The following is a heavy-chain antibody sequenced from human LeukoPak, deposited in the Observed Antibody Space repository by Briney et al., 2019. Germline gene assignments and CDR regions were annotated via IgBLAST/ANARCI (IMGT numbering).Heavy chain of an antibody. CDR2: FDPENGER. D-gene: IGHD1-20*01. V-gene: IGHV1-24*01. CDR1: GYSLSELS. CDR3: AITWSETQSN. J-gene: IGHJ4*02. Sequence: GASVKVSCKVYGYSLSELSIYWVRQAPGKGLEWMGGFDPENGERVYEQKFQGRVTMTEDSTTDTAYMEMSGLTSEDTAFYYCAITWSETQSNWGQGTLVTVSS.